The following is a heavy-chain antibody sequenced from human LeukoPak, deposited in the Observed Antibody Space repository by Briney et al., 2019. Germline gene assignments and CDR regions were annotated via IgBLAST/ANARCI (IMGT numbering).Heavy chain of an antibody. V-gene: IGHV3-30*18. CDR1: GFTFSSYG. Sequence: GGSLRLSCAASGFTFSSYGMHWVRQAPGKGLEWVAVISYDGSNKYYADSVKGRFTISRDNSKNTLYLQMNGLRAEDTAVYYCANINSGYDSLDYWGQGTLVTVSS. CDR3: ANINSGYDSLDY. CDR2: ISYDGSNK. J-gene: IGHJ4*02. D-gene: IGHD5-12*01.